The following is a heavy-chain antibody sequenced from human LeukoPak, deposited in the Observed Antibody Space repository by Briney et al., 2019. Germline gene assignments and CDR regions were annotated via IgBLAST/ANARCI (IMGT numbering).Heavy chain of an antibody. V-gene: IGHV4-31*03. D-gene: IGHD3-10*01. Sequence: TLSLTCTVSGSSISSGGYYWSWIRQHPGKGLEWIGYIYYSGSTYYNPSLKSRVTISVDTSKNQFSLKLSSVTAADTAVYYCARVLVSMVRGAFDYWGQGTLVTVSS. CDR3: ARVLVSMVRGAFDY. CDR2: IYYSGST. J-gene: IGHJ4*02. CDR1: GSSISSGGYY.